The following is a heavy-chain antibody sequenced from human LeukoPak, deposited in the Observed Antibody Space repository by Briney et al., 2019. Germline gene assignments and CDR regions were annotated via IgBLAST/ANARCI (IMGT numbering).Heavy chain of an antibody. CDR3: ARKVRYSSGWYYFDY. D-gene: IGHD6-19*01. CDR1: GGTFSSYA. J-gene: IGHJ4*02. V-gene: IGHV1-69*13. Sequence: ASVKVSCKASGGTFSSYAISWVRQAPGQGLEWMGGIIPIFGTANYAQKFQGRVTITADESTSTAYMELSSLRSEDTAVYYCARKVRYSSGWYYFDYWGQGTLVTVSS. CDR2: IIPIFGTA.